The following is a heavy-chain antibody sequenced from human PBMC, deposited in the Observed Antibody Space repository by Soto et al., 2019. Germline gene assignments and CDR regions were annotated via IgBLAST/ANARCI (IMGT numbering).Heavy chain of an antibody. CDR2: IFSSGST. CDR1: GGSITDYS. Sequence: PSETLSLTCTVSGGSITDYSWVWIRQPAGKGLEWIGRIFSSGSTNYNPSLKGRITMSLDTSKNQFSLKLISATATDTAVYFCARDQGVVVTADNWFDPWGQGILVTVSS. D-gene: IGHD2-21*02. J-gene: IGHJ5*02. CDR3: ARDQGVVVTADNWFDP. V-gene: IGHV4-4*07.